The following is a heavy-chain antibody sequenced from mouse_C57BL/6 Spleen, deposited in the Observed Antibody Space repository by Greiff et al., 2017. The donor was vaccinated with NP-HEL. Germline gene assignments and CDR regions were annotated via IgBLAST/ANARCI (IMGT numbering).Heavy chain of an antibody. Sequence: QVQLKQPGAELVRPGTSVKLSCKASGYTFTSYWMHWVKQRPGQGLEWIGVIDPSDSYSNYNQKFKGKATLTVDTSSSTAYIQLSSLTSEDSAVYYCARGGLTGHYWYFDVWGTGTTVTVSS. V-gene: IGHV1-59*01. D-gene: IGHD4-1*01. CDR3: ARGGLTGHYWYFDV. CDR2: IDPSDSYS. CDR1: GYTFTSYW. J-gene: IGHJ1*03.